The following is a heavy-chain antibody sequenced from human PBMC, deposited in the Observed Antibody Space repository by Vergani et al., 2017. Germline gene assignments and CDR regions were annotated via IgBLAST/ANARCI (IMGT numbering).Heavy chain of an antibody. J-gene: IGHJ4*02. V-gene: IGHV4-31*03. CDR1: GGSIRRGGYY. CDR2: IYYSGST. D-gene: IGHD4-17*01. CDR3: AIIGPLYGDYVDY. Sequence: QVQLQESGPGLVKPSQTLSLTCTVSGGSIRRGGYYWSWIRQQPGKGLEWSGYIYYSGSTYYKPSIKSRVTLTVDTSKNQFSLKLRSVTAADTAVYYSAIIGPLYGDYVDYWGQGTLVTVSS.